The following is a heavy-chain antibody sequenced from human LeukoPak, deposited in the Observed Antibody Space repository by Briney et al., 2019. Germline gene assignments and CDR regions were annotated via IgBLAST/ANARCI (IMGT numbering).Heavy chain of an antibody. CDR1: GFTVSSNY. CDR3: ARDSDYGETFDY. D-gene: IGHD4-17*01. V-gene: IGHV3-53*01. J-gene: IGHJ4*02. CDR2: IYTSGST. Sequence: QAGGSLRLSCAASGFTVSSNYMSWVRQAPGKGLEWVSVIYTSGSTYYADSVKGRFTISRDNSKNTVYLQMNSLRAEDTAVYYCARDSDYGETFDYWGQGTLVTVSS.